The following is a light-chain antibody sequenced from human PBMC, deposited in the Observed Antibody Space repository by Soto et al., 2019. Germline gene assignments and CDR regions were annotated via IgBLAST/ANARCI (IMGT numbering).Light chain of an antibody. CDR3: QQRSNWPPIT. J-gene: IGKJ5*01. CDR2: DTF. CDR1: QSVSRF. V-gene: IGKV3-11*01. Sequence: EVVLTQSPATLSLSPGERATLSCRASQSVSRFLAWYQQKPGQAPRLLIYDTFNRATGIPARFSGSGSGTDFTLTISGLEPEDFAIYYCQQRSNWPPITFGQGTRLEIK.